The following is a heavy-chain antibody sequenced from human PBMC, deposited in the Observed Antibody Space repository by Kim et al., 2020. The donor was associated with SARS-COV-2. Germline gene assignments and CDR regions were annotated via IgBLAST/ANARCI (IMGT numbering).Heavy chain of an antibody. J-gene: IGHJ6*02. CDR3: ASHKTAMVYYYYYGMDV. V-gene: IGHV4-39*07. D-gene: IGHD5-18*01. Sequence: LKSRVTISVDTSKNQFSLKLGSVTAADTAVYYCASHKTAMVYYYYYGMDVWGQGTTVTVSS.